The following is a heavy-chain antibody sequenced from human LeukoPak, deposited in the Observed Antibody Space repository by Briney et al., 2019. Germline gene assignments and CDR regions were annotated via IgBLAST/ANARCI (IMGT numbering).Heavy chain of an antibody. V-gene: IGHV1-46*01. CDR3: ARERDSSGSIVWYFQH. D-gene: IGHD6-19*01. J-gene: IGHJ1*01. CDR2: INPSGGST. Sequence: ASVKVSCKASGYTFTSYYMHWVRQAPGQGLEWMGIINPSGGSTSYAQKFRGRVTMTRDTSTSTVYMELSSLRSEDTAVYYCARERDSSGSIVWYFQHWGQGTLVTVSS. CDR1: GYTFTSYY.